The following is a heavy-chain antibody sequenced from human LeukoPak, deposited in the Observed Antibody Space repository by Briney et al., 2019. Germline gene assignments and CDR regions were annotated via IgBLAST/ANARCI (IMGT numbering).Heavy chain of an antibody. Sequence: SETLSLTCTVSGGSISSYYWSWIRQPPGKGLGWIGYIYYSGSTNYNPSLKSRVTISVDTSKNQFSLKLSSVTAADTAVYYCASSYAYDAFDIWGQGTMVTVSS. V-gene: IGHV4-59*08. CDR2: IYYSGST. CDR1: GGSISSYY. CDR3: ASSYAYDAFDI. J-gene: IGHJ3*02. D-gene: IGHD1-26*01.